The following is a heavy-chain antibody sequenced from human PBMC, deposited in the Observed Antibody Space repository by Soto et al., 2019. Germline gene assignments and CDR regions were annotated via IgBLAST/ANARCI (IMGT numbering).Heavy chain of an antibody. D-gene: IGHD3-22*01. CDR1: GGSVSSGSYY. CDR3: AGGSRRYDSSAHPYYFDY. V-gene: IGHV4-61*01. J-gene: IGHJ4*02. Sequence: SETLSLTCIVSGGSVSSGSYYWSWIRQPPGKGLEWIGYIYYSGRTNYNPSLKSRVTISVDTSKNQFSLKLSSVTAVDTAVYYCAGGSRRYDSSAHPYYFDYWGKRPLLTVSS. CDR2: IYYSGRT.